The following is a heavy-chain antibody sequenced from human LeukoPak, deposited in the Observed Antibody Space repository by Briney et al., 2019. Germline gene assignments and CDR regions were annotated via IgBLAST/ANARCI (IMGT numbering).Heavy chain of an antibody. CDR1: GFTFSDDY. Sequence: GGSLRLSCAASGFTFSDDYMSWIRQAPGKGLKWVSYISGSGNTIFYADSVKGRFTISRDNAKNSVYLHMNRLRADDTAVYYCATDVGQLWSPDNWGQGTLVTVSS. J-gene: IGHJ4*02. D-gene: IGHD5-18*01. CDR3: ATDVGQLWSPDN. V-gene: IGHV3-11*01. CDR2: ISGSGNTI.